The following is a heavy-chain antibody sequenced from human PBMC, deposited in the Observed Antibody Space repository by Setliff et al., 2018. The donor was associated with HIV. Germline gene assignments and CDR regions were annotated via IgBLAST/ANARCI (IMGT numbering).Heavy chain of an antibody. CDR3: ARTTYSGSYFNDS. D-gene: IGHD1-26*01. J-gene: IGHJ5*01. CDR2: IHFSGST. V-gene: IGHV4-39*01. Sequence: SATLSLTCTVSGDSISSSSYYWGWIRQPPGKGLEWIGNIHFSGSTYYNPSLKSRVTVSVDPSKNQFSLKLSSVTAADTAVYYCARTTYSGSYFNDSWGQGTLVTVSS. CDR1: GDSISSSSYY.